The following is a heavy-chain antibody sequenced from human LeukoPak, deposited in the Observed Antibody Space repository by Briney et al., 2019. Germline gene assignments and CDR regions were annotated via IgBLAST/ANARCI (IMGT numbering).Heavy chain of an antibody. CDR3: ARDVGYYDILTTVQEPFDI. D-gene: IGHD3-9*01. Sequence: GGSLRLSCAASGFTFSDYYMSWIRQAPGKGLEWVSYISSSGSTIYYADSVKGRFTISRDNAKNSLYLQMNSVRAEDTAVYYCARDVGYYDILTTVQEPFDIWGQGTMVTVSS. CDR1: GFTFSDYY. J-gene: IGHJ3*02. V-gene: IGHV3-11*01. CDR2: ISSSGSTI.